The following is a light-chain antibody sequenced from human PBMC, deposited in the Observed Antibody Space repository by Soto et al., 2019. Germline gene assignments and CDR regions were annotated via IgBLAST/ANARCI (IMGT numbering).Light chain of an antibody. Sequence: QSVLTQPASVSGSPGQSITISCTGTSSDVGTYNYVSWYQHRPGKAPKLMIYDVSYRPSGVSNRFSGSKSANTASLTISGLQAEDEADYYCSSYTTSNNQVFGGGTKVTVL. CDR1: SSDVGTYNY. V-gene: IGLV2-14*01. CDR3: SSYTTSNNQV. CDR2: DVS. J-gene: IGLJ3*02.